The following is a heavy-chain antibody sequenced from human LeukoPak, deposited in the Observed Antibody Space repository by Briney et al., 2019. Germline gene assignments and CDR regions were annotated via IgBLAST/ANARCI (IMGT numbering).Heavy chain of an antibody. CDR1: GFTFSSYS. CDR3: AKASWIQLWLLFDY. D-gene: IGHD5-18*01. CDR2: ISGSGGST. V-gene: IGHV3-23*01. J-gene: IGHJ4*02. Sequence: GGSLRLSCAASGFTFSSYSMNWVRQAPGKGLEWVSAISGSGGSTYYADSVKGRFTISRDNSKNTLYLQMNSLRAEDTAVYYCAKASWIQLWLLFDYWGQGTLVTVSS.